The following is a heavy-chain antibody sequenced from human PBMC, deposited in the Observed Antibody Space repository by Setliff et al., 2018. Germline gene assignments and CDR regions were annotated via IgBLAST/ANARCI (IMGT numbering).Heavy chain of an antibody. J-gene: IGHJ6*02. V-gene: IGHV1-18*01. Sequence: ASVKVSCKASGYTFTSYGISWVRQAPGQGLEWMGWISAYNGNTNYEQKLQGRVTMTTDTSTSTAYMELRSLRSDDTAVYYCARVGSSSWLHPDVYYYYGMDVWGQGTTVTVSS. CDR3: ARVGSSSWLHPDVYYYYGMDV. CDR2: ISAYNGNT. D-gene: IGHD6-13*01. CDR1: GYTFTSYG.